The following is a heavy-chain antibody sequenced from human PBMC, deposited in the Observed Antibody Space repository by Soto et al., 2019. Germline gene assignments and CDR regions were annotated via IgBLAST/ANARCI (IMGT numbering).Heavy chain of an antibody. CDR3: VRGGGYDSFDF. CDR2: IYTSGST. J-gene: IGHJ4*02. CDR1: GGSISSYY. Sequence: SETLSLTCTVSGGSISSYYWSWIRQPAGKGLEWIGRIYTSGSTNYNPSLKSRVTMSVDTSKNQFFLSLSSMTAADKAVYYCVRGGGYDSFDFWGQGIQVTVSS. D-gene: IGHD2-15*01. V-gene: IGHV4-4*07.